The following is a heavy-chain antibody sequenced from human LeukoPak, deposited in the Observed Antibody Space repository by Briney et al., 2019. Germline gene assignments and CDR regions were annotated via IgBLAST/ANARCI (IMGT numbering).Heavy chain of an antibody. Sequence: PSETLSLTCTVSGGSISSSSYYWGWIRQPPGKGLEWIGSIYYSGSTYYNPSLKSRVTISVDTSKNQFSLKLSSVTAADTAVYYCARHFRGWYYFDYWGQGTLVTVSS. CDR3: ARHFRGWYYFDY. V-gene: IGHV4-39*01. CDR2: IYYSGST. D-gene: IGHD6-19*01. CDR1: GGSISSSSYY. J-gene: IGHJ4*02.